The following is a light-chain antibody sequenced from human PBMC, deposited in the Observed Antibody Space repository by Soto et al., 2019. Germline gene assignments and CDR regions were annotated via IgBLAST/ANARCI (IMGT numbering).Light chain of an antibody. J-gene: IGKJ5*01. CDR1: QSVRSN. V-gene: IGKV3-11*01. CDR2: GAS. CDR3: QQRRDWPLT. Sequence: EIVLTQSPGTLSLSPGEIATLSCRASQSVRSNLAWYQQKPGQAPRLLIHGASTRATGIPVRFSGSGSGTDFTLTISRLEPEDFAVYYCQQRRDWPLTFGQGTRLEIK.